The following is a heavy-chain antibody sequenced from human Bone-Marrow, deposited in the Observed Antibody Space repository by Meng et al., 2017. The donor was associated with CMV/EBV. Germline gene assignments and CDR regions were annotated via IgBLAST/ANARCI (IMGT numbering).Heavy chain of an antibody. CDR1: GFTFSSYW. D-gene: IGHD3-3*01. Sequence: GGSLRLSCAASGFTFSSYWMHWVRQAPGKGLVWVSRINSDGSSTSYADSVKGRFTISRDNAKNTLYLQMNSLRAEDTAVYYCARDLPDIRFLEWLIEAAPDAFDIWGQGKMVNVPS. CDR2: INSDGSST. V-gene: IGHV3-74*01. J-gene: IGHJ3*02. CDR3: ARDLPDIRFLEWLIEAAPDAFDI.